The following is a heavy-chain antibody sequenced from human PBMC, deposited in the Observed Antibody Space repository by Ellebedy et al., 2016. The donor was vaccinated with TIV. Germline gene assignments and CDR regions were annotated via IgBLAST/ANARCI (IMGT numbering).Heavy chain of an antibody. V-gene: IGHV3-30*03. Sequence: GESLKISCAASGFTFSSYGMHWVRQAEGKGLEWVAVISYDGSNKYYADSVKCRFTISRDNSKNTLYLQMNSLRAEDTAVYYCGRDDPFETGALDYWCQGTLVTVSS. D-gene: IGHD3-10*01. CDR2: ISYDGSNK. CDR3: GRDDPFETGALDY. J-gene: IGHJ4*02. CDR1: GFTFSSYG.